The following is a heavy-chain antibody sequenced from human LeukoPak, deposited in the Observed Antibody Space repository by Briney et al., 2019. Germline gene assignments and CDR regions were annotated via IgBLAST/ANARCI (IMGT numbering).Heavy chain of an antibody. D-gene: IGHD2-15*01. CDR3: AKGGRGAYYYYYMDV. V-gene: IGHV3-23*01. Sequence: PGGSLRLSCAASGSTFSSYAMSWVRQAPGKGLEWVSAISGSGGSPYYADSVKGRFTISRDNSKNTLYLQMNSLRAEDTAVYYCAKGGRGAYYYYYMDVWGKGTTVTVSS. CDR1: GSTFSSYA. J-gene: IGHJ6*03. CDR2: ISGSGGSP.